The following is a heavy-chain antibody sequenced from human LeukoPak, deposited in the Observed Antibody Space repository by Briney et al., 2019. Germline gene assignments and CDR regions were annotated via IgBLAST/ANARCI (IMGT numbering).Heavy chain of an antibody. J-gene: IGHJ4*02. CDR1: GFSLSTSGVG. Sequence: SGPTLVNPTQTLTLTCTSSGFSLSTSGVGVGWIRQPPGKALEWLALIYWDDDKRYSPSLKSRLTITKDTSKNQVVLTMTNMDPVDTATYYCAHVPDGYSSGWYVRYWGQGTLVTVSS. CDR3: AHVPDGYSSGWYVRY. D-gene: IGHD6-19*01. V-gene: IGHV2-5*02. CDR2: IYWDDDK.